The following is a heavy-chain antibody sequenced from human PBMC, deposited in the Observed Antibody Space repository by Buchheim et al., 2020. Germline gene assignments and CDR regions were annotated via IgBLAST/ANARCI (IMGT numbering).Heavy chain of an antibody. CDR3: AKAYTSMVIFDN. Sequence: EVQLLESGGGLVQPGGSLRLSCVASGFTFSSYAMSWVRQAPGKGLEWVSVIGGGGSTYYADSVKGRFTISRDNSKNTLYLQMNSLRAEDTAVYYCAKAYTSMVIFDNWGQGTL. CDR2: IGGGGST. J-gene: IGHJ4*02. CDR1: GFTFSSYA. V-gene: IGHV3-23*01. D-gene: IGHD5-18*01.